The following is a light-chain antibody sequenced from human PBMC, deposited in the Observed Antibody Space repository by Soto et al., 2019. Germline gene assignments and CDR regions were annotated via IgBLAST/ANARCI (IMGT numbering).Light chain of an antibody. Sequence: EIVLTQSPHTLSLSPGERASLSCRTSQTISSSYFAWYQQKPGQSPRLLVYAASNRATGIPARFSGSGSGTDFTLTISSLEPEDFAVYYCHQRSNWPLTFGGGTKVEIK. CDR1: QTISSSY. V-gene: IGKV3-11*01. CDR2: AAS. CDR3: HQRSNWPLT. J-gene: IGKJ4*01.